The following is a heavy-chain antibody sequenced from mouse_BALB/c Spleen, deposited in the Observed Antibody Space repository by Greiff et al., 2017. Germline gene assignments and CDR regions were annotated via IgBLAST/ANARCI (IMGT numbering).Heavy chain of an antibody. J-gene: IGHJ2*01. CDR1: GFTYSSYA. D-gene: IGHD1-1*01. V-gene: IGHV5-9-4*01. Sequence: EVKLVESGGGLVKPGGSLKLSCAASGFTYSSYAMSWVRQSPEKRLEWVAEISSGGSYTYYPDTVTGRFTNSRDNAKNTLYLEMSSLRSEDTAMYYCARRSYYGSSYYFDYWGQGTTLTVSS. CDR3: ARRSYYGSSYYFDY. CDR2: ISSGGSYT.